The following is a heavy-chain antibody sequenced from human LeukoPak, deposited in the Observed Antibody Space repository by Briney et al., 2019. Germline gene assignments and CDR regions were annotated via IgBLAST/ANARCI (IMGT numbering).Heavy chain of an antibody. CDR2: IKSKTDGGTT. CDR3: TTGLGVGATIGFDY. Sequence: GGSLRLSCAASGFTFSNAWMSWVRQAPGTGLEWVGRIKSKTDGGTTDYAAPVKGRFTISRDDSKNTLYLQMNSLKTEDTAVYYCTTGLGVGATIGFDYWGQGTLVTVSS. J-gene: IGHJ4*02. D-gene: IGHD1-26*01. V-gene: IGHV3-15*01. CDR1: GFTFSNAW.